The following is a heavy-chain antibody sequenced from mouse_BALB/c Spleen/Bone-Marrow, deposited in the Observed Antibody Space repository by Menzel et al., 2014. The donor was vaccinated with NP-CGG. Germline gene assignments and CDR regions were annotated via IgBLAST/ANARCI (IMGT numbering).Heavy chain of an antibody. V-gene: IGHV5-17*02. J-gene: IGHJ3*01. Sequence: EVQRVESGGGLVQPGGSRKLSCAASGFTFSSFGMHWVRQAPEKGLEWVAYISSGCSTIYYADTVKGRFTISRDNPKNTLFLQMTSLRSEDTAMYYCARGGNFAWFAYWGQGTLVTVSA. CDR1: GFTFSSFG. CDR2: ISSGCSTI. D-gene: IGHD2-1*01. CDR3: ARGGNFAWFAY.